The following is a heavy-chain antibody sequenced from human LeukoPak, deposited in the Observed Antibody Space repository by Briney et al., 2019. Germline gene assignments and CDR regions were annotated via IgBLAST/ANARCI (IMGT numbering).Heavy chain of an antibody. J-gene: IGHJ4*02. Sequence: QPGGSLRLSCAASGFTFSSYWMSWVRQAPGKGLVWVSRINSDGSTTNYADSVKGRFTISRDNAKNTLYLQMNSLRAEDTAVYYCARAPYFDFWSGYPPDYWGQGTLVTVSS. CDR3: ARAPYFDFWSGYPPDY. V-gene: IGHV3-74*01. CDR2: INSDGSTT. CDR1: GFTFSSYW. D-gene: IGHD3-3*01.